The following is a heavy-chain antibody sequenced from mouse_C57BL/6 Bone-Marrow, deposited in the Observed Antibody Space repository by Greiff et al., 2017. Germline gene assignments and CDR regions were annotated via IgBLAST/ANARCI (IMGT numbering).Heavy chain of an antibody. V-gene: IGHV5-6*01. CDR3: ASTESLDYYSRSEYYFDY. CDR2: ISSGGSYT. Sequence: EVKLVESGGDLVKPGGSLKLSCAASGFTFSSYGMSWVRQTPDKRLEWVATISSGGSYTYYPDSVKGRFTISRDNATNTLYLKMCSLESEDTAMYYCASTESLDYYSRSEYYFDYWGQGTTLTVSS. CDR1: GFTFSSYG. J-gene: IGHJ2*01. D-gene: IGHD1-1*01.